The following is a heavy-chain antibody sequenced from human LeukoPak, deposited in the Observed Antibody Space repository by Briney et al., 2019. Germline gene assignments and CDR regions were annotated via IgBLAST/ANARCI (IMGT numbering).Heavy chain of an antibody. Sequence: GASVKVSCKASGGTFSSYAISWVRQAPGQGLEWMGRIIPILGIANYAQKFQGRVTITADKSTSTAYMELSSLRSEDTAVYYCARDGGSYGYAGTGFDYWGQGTLVTVSS. CDR1: GGTFSSYA. CDR3: ARDGGSYGYAGTGFDY. D-gene: IGHD5-18*01. V-gene: IGHV1-69*04. J-gene: IGHJ4*02. CDR2: IIPILGIA.